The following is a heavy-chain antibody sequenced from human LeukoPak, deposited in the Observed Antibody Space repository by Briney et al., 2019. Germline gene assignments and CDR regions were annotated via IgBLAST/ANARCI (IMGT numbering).Heavy chain of an antibody. D-gene: IGHD4-17*01. CDR1: GGSLSGHY. Sequence: AETLSLPCAVSGGSLSGHYWSWIRQSPGKGLEWIGEIHHDGRTKYRPSLQNRISIFLDTSKNEVSLRLTHVTAADTAMYFCARDPVPHDYGDTVTAYDVWGQGTMVTLSS. CDR2: IHHDGRT. J-gene: IGHJ3*01. CDR3: ARDPVPHDYGDTVTAYDV. V-gene: IGHV4-34*01.